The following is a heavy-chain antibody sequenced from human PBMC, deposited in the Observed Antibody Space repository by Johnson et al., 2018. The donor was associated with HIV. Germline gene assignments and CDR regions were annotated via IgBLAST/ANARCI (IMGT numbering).Heavy chain of an antibody. CDR1: GFTFSSYG. J-gene: IGHJ3*02. CDR3: AKDGNSSGWYAFDI. V-gene: IGHV3-30*02. CDR2: IRYDGSNK. Sequence: QVQLVESGGGLVQPGGSLRLSCAASGFTFSSYGMHWVRQAPGKGLEGVAFIRYDGSNKYYADSVKGRFTISRDNSKNTLYLQMNSRGAEDTAVYYCAKDGNSSGWYAFDIWGQGTMVTVSS. D-gene: IGHD6-19*01.